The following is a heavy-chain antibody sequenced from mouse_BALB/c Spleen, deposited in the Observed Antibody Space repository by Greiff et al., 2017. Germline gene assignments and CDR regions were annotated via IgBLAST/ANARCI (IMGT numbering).Heavy chain of an antibody. J-gene: IGHJ3*01. V-gene: IGHV1-15*01. D-gene: IGHD1-1*01. CDR3: TRGGYYGSSYAWFAY. CDR2: IHPGSGGT. CDR1: GYTFTDYE. Sequence: QVQLQQSGAELVRPGASVKLSCKALGYTFTDYEMHWVKQTPVHGLEWIGAIHPGSGGTAYNQKFKSKGTLTVDTSSSTAYMHLSSLTSEDSAVYYCTRGGYYGSSYAWFAYWGQGTLVTVSA.